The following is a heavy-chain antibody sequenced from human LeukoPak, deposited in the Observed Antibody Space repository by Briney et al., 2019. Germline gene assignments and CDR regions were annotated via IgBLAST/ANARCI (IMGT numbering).Heavy chain of an antibody. V-gene: IGHV3-21*01. CDR3: ARAQSSSWYTRSDS. D-gene: IGHD6-13*01. CDR1: GFTFSSYS. J-gene: IGHJ4*02. CDR2: ITSRSRYI. Sequence: GGSLRLSCAASGFTFSSYSMNGVGQSPGKGRQGGASITSRSRYIDYADSVKGRFTISRDNAKNSLYLQMNSLRAEDTAVYYCARAQSSSWYTRSDSWGQGTLVTVSS.